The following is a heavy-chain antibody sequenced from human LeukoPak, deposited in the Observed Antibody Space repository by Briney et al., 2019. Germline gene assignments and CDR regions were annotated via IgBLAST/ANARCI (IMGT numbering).Heavy chain of an antibody. CDR1: EFTFSNYW. CDR2: INSDGINT. V-gene: IGHV3-74*01. Sequence: PGGSLRLSCAASEFTFSNYWMHWVRQAPGKGLVWVSRINSDGINTSYADSVKGRFTISRDNAKNTLNLQMNSLRAEDTAVYYCARDLGQYYDTSDNWFDPWGQGTLVTVSS. D-gene: IGHD3-22*01. CDR3: ARDLGQYYDTSDNWFDP. J-gene: IGHJ5*02.